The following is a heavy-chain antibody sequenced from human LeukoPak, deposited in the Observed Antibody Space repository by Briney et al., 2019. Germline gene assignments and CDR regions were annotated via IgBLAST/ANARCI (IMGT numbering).Heavy chain of an antibody. Sequence: ASVKVSCKASAYTFSNYGFNWVRQAPGQGLEWVGWISAYNGNTKYAQKLQGRFTMSTDTSTSTAYMELRSLTSDDTAVYYCARDLDGSGSYYTDYWGQGTLVTVSS. D-gene: IGHD3-10*01. V-gene: IGHV1-18*01. CDR3: ARDLDGSGSYYTDY. CDR1: AYTFSNYG. CDR2: ISAYNGNT. J-gene: IGHJ4*02.